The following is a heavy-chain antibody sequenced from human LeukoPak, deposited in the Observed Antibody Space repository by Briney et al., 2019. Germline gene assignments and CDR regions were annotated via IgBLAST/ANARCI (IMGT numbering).Heavy chain of an antibody. D-gene: IGHD5-12*01. CDR3: ARGPNFGSRVDYFDY. CDR2: IKQDGSEE. Sequence: GGSLRLSCAASGFILRSHWMSWVRQAPGRGLEWVAHIKQDGSEEQYVDSVEGRFILSRDDAKNSVYLQMNSLRVVDTAVYYCARGPNFGSRVDYFDYWGQGTPVTVSS. CDR1: GFILRSHW. J-gene: IGHJ4*02. V-gene: IGHV3-7*01.